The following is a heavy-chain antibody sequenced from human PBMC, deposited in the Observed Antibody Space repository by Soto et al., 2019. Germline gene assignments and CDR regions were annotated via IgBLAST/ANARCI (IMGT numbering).Heavy chain of an antibody. V-gene: IGHV1-18*01. CDR2: ISAYNGNT. CDR3: ARDPPIEVAGTRLDY. CDR1: GYTFTSYG. J-gene: IGHJ4*02. D-gene: IGHD6-19*01. Sequence: ASVKVSCKASGYTFTSYGISWVRQAPGQGLEWMGWISAYNGNTNYAQKLQGRVTMTTDTSTSTAYMELRSLRSDDTAVYYCARDPPIEVAGTRLDYWGQGTLVTVSS.